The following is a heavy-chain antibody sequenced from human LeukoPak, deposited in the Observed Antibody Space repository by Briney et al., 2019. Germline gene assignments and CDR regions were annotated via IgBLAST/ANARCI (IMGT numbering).Heavy chain of an antibody. CDR3: ARDGDYYDSSGYGYAFDI. Sequence: PSETLSLTCTVSGGSISSGGYYWSWIRQHPGKVLEWIVYIYYSGSTYYNPSLKSRVTISVDTSKNQFSLKLSSVTAADTDVYYCARDGDYYDSSGYGYAFDIWGQGTMVTVSS. CDR2: IYYSGST. J-gene: IGHJ3*02. V-gene: IGHV4-31*03. D-gene: IGHD3-22*01. CDR1: GGSISSGGYY.